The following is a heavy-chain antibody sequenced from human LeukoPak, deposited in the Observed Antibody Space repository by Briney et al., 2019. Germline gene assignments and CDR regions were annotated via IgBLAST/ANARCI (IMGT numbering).Heavy chain of an antibody. CDR1: GFTFSSYS. CDR3: ARDANSMAPFDY. D-gene: IGHD2-8*01. J-gene: IGHJ4*02. CDR2: ISSSSSYI. V-gene: IGHV3-21*01. Sequence: GGSLRLSCAASGFTFSSYSMNWVRQAPGKGLEWVSSISSSSSYIYYADSVKGRFAIPRDNAKNSLYLQMNSLRAEDTAVYYCARDANSMAPFDYWGQGTLVTVSS.